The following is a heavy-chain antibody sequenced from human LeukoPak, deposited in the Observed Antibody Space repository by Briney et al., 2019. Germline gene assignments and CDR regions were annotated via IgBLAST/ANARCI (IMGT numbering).Heavy chain of an antibody. Sequence: GGSLRLSCAASGFTFSRYWMSWVRQAPGKGLEGVSGISGSDGSTYYADSVKGRFTISRDNSKNTLYLQMNSLRAEDTAVYYCAKNIGGLDYWGQGTLVTVSS. CDR2: ISGSDGST. CDR1: GFTFSRYW. V-gene: IGHV3-23*01. J-gene: IGHJ4*02. CDR3: AKNIGGLDY. D-gene: IGHD3-10*01.